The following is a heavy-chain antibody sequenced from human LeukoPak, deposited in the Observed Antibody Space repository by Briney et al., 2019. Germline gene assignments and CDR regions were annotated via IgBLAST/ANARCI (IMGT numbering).Heavy chain of an antibody. Sequence: ASVKVSCKASGYTFTGYYMHWVRQAPGQGREGRGWINPNSGGTNYAQKFQGRVTMTRDTSISTAYMELSRLRSDDTAVYYCARGIVVPAAGDDAFDIWGQGTMVTVSS. CDR2: INPNSGGT. V-gene: IGHV1-2*02. CDR3: ARGIVVPAAGDDAFDI. J-gene: IGHJ3*02. D-gene: IGHD2-2*01. CDR1: GYTFTGYY.